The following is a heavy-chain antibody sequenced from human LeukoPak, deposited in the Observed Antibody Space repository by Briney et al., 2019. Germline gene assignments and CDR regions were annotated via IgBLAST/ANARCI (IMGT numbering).Heavy chain of an antibody. D-gene: IGHD6-19*01. CDR3: ARAQWLADDAFDI. CDR2: INSDGRST. V-gene: IGHV3-74*01. J-gene: IGHJ3*02. CDR1: GFTFTRYW. Sequence: PGGSLRLSCAASGFTFTRYWMHWVRRAPGKGLVWVSRINSDGRSTSYADSVEGRFTISRDNAKNTLYLQMNSLRVEDTAVYYCARAQWLADDAFDIWGQGTMVTVSS.